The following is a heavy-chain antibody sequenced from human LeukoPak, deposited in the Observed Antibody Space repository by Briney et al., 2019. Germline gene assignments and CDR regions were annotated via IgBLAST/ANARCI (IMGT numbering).Heavy chain of an antibody. Sequence: GRFTISRDNAKNSLYLQMNSLRAEDTAVYYCARALNAFDIWGQGTMVTVSS. V-gene: IGHV3-11*06. CDR3: ARALNAFDI. J-gene: IGHJ3*02.